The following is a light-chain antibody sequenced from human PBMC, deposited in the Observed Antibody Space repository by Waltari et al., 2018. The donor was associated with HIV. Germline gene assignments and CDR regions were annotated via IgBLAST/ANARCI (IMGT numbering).Light chain of an antibody. CDR3: SSFTSTSTPLL. Sequence: QSALTQPASVSGFPRQSITISCTGSSSDIGGYKYVSWYQSYPGKAPKLIIYDVSSRPSGVSDRFSGSKSGNSASLTISGLRAGDEADYYCSSFTSTSTPLLFGGGTKLTVL. CDR2: DVS. V-gene: IGLV2-14*01. CDR1: SSDIGGYKY. J-gene: IGLJ2*01.